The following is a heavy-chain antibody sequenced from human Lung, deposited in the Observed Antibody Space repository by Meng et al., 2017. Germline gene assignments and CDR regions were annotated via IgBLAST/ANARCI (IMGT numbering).Heavy chain of an antibody. CDR3: ARGPTTMAHDFDY. CDR1: GGSFSEYY. J-gene: IGHJ4*02. CDR2: INHSGRT. Sequence: VRLQRWGAGLLQPSGTLLLTCVVAGGSFSEYYGSWVRQPPGKGLEWIGEINHSGRTNYNPSLESRATISVDTSQNNLSLKLSSVTAADSAVYYCARGPTTMAHDFDYWGQGTLVTVSS. V-gene: IGHV4-34*01. D-gene: IGHD4-11*01.